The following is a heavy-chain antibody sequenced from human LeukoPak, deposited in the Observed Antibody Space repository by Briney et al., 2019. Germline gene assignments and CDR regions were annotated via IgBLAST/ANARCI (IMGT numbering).Heavy chain of an antibody. CDR2: ISGDGGST. V-gene: IGHV3-43*02. D-gene: IGHD6-13*01. Sequence: AGGYLRLSCAASGLTFDDYAMHWVRQAPGKGLEWVSLISGDGGSTYYADSVKGRFTISRDNSKNSLYLQMNSLRTEDTALYYCAKDGRDSSSWYDPHFDYWGQGTLVTVSS. J-gene: IGHJ4*02. CDR3: AKDGRDSSSWYDPHFDY. CDR1: GLTFDDYA.